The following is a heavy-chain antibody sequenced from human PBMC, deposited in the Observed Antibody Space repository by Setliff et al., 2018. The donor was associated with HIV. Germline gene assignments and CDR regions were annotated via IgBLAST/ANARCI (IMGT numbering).Heavy chain of an antibody. V-gene: IGHV5-51*01. D-gene: IGHD1-26*01. CDR3: IRRRRAPGTEDLEAV. CDR1: GYSFTSYW. J-gene: IGHJ4*02. CDR2: IYPGDSDT. Sequence: SLKISCKGFGYSFTSYWIGWVRQMPGNGLEWMGIIYPGDSDTRYSPSLQGQVFISADRSITTAYLEWSSLKPSDTAMYYCIRRRRAPGTEDLEAVWGQGTLVTVSS.